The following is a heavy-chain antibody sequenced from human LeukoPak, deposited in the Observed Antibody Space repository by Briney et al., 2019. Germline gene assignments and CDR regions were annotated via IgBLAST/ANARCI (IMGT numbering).Heavy chain of an antibody. J-gene: IGHJ4*02. V-gene: IGHV3-23*01. Sequence: GGSLRLSCAASGFTFSSYAMSWVRQAPGKGLGWVPAISGSGGSTYYADSVKGRFAISRDNSKNTLYLQMNSLRAEDTAVYYCAKAPTGGSYLGDYWGQGTLVTVSS. CDR1: GFTFSSYA. CDR3: AKAPTGGSYLGDY. D-gene: IGHD1-26*01. CDR2: ISGSGGST.